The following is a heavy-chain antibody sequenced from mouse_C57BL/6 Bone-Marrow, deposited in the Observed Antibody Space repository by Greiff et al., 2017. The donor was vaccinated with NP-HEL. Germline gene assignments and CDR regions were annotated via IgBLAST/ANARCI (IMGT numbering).Heavy chain of an antibody. V-gene: IGHV1-4*01. CDR3: ARNDYGSSSYYFDY. D-gene: IGHD1-1*01. CDR2: INPSSGYT. J-gene: IGHJ2*01. Sequence: VQGVESGAELARPGASVKMSCKASGYTFTSYTMHWVKQRPGQGLEWIGYINPSSGYTKYNQKFKDKATLTADKSSSTAYMQLSSLTSEDSAVYYCARNDYGSSSYYFDYWGQGTTLTVSS. CDR1: GYTFTSYT.